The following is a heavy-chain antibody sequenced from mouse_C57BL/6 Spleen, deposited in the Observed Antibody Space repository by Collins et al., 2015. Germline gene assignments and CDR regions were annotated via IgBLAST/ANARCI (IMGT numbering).Heavy chain of an antibody. CDR2: IYPGSGNT. Sequence: QVQLQQSGAELVRPGTSVKISCKASGYAFTNYWLGWVKQRSGHGLEWIGDIYPGSGNTYYNEKFKGKATLTADKSSSTAYMQLSSLTSEDSAVYFCASSFDYWGQGTTLTVSS. V-gene: IGHV1-63*01. CDR1: GYAFTNYW. CDR3: ASSFDY. J-gene: IGHJ2*01.